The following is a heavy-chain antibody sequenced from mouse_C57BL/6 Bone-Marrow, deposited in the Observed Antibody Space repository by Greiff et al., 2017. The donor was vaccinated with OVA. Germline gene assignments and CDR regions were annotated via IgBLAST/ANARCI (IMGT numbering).Heavy chain of an antibody. V-gene: IGHV1-81*01. CDR3: ARGEDLLRLRRSYWYFDV. Sequence: VQLQQSGAELARPGASVKLSCKASGYTFTSYGISWVKQRTGQGLEWIGEIYPRSGNTYYNEKFKGKATLTADKSSSTAYMELRSLTSEDSAVYFCARGEDLLRLRRSYWYFDVWGTGTTVTVSS. J-gene: IGHJ1*03. CDR1: GYTFTSYG. D-gene: IGHD2-2*01. CDR2: IYPRSGNT.